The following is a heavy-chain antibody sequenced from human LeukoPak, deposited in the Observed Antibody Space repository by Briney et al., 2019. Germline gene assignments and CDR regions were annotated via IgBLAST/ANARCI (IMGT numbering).Heavy chain of an antibody. J-gene: IGHJ3*01. CDR3: ARRTFPNDAFDV. CDR2: ISGSGSDI. Sequence: GGSLRLSCAASGFTFSTFSMNWVRQTPGKGLEWVSAISGSGSDIYYADSVKGRFTISRDNHKRSLYLQMNSLRAEDTAVYDCARRTFPNDAFDVWGQGTVVTVSS. CDR1: GFTFSTFS. D-gene: IGHD1-7*01. V-gene: IGHV3-21*01.